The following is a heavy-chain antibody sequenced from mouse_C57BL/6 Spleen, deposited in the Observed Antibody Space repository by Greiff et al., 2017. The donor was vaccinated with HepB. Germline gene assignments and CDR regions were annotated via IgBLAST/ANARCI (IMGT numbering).Heavy chain of an antibody. CDR3: ARSIVTTVVAFYWYFDV. CDR2: IYPRSGHT. Sequence: QVQLQQSGAELARPGASVKLSCKASGYTFTSYGISWVKQRTGQGLEWIGEIYPRSGHTYYNEKFKGKATLTAEKSSSKAYMELRSLTSEESAVYFCARSIVTTVVAFYWYFDVWGTGTTVTVSS. CDR1: GYTFTSYG. V-gene: IGHV1-81*01. J-gene: IGHJ1*03. D-gene: IGHD1-1*01.